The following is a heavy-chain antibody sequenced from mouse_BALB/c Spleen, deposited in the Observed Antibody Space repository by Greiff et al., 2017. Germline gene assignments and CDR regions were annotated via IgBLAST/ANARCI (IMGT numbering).Heavy chain of an antibody. V-gene: IGHV5-12-1*01. CDR2: ISSGGGST. CDR1: GFAFSSYD. Sequence: EVKLVESGGGLVKPGGSLKLSCAASGFAFSSYDMSWVRQTPEKRLEWVAYISSGGGSTYYPDTVKGRFTISRDNAKNTLYLQMSSLKSEDTAMYYCARPYAMDYWGQGTSVTVSS. J-gene: IGHJ4*01. CDR3: ARPYAMDY.